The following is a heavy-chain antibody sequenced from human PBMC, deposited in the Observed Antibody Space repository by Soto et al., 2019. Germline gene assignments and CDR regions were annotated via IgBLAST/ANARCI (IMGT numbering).Heavy chain of an antibody. CDR3: AQSTAAAGRNWFDP. D-gene: IGHD6-13*01. CDR2: IYHSGST. Sequence: SETLSLTCAVSGGSISSRNWWHWVRQPPGKGLEWIGKIYHSGSTNYNPSLKSRVTISVDKSKNQFSLKLSSVTAADTAVYYCAQSTAAAGRNWFDPWGQGTLVTVSS. J-gene: IGHJ5*02. CDR1: GGSISSRNW. V-gene: IGHV4-4*02.